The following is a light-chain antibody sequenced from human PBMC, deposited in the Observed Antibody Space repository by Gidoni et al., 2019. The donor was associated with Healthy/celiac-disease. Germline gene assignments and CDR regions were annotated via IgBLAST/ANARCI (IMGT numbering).Light chain of an antibody. CDR2: QAS. V-gene: IGKV1-5*03. Sequence: DIQMTQSPSTLSASVGDIVNITCRASQSISSWLAWYQQKPGNAPKLLIYQASSLESGVPSRFRGSGSGTEFTLTISSLQLDYFATYYCQQYNSPTFGGGTKVEIK. CDR1: QSISSW. CDR3: QQYNSPT. J-gene: IGKJ4*01.